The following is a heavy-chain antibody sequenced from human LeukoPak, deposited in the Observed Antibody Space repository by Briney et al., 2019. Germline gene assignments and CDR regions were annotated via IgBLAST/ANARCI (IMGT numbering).Heavy chain of an antibody. CDR3: ARDKQRGYNWFDP. CDR1: GFTFSSYE. D-gene: IGHD1/OR15-1a*01. J-gene: IGHJ5*02. Sequence: GGSLRLSCAASGFTFSSYEMNWVRQAPGKGLEWVSYISSSGGTIYYADSVKGRFTISRDNAKNSLYLQMNSLRAEDTAVYYCARDKQRGYNWFDPWGQGTLVTVSS. CDR2: ISSSGGTI. V-gene: IGHV3-48*03.